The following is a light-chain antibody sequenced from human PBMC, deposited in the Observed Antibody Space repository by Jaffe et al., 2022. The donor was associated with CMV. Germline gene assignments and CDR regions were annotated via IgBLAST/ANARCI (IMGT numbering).Light chain of an antibody. CDR1: HSNIANNP. CDR3: AAWDGGLNGPV. V-gene: IGLV1-44*01. CDR2: NNN. Sequence: QSVLTQPPSASGTPGQRLTISCSGSHSNIANNPVSWYQQVPGTAPKLLIYNNNERPSGVPDRFSGSKSGTSASLAISGLQFEDEADYYCAAWDGGLNGPVFGGGTKLTV. J-gene: IGLJ2*01.